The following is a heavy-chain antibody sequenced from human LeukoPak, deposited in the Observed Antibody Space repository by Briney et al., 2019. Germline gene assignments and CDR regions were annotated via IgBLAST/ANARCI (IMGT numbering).Heavy chain of an antibody. Sequence: SETLSLTCTVSGGSVSSGSYYWSWIRQPPGKGLEWIGYIYYSGSTNYNPSLKSRDTISVDTSKNQFSLKLSSVTAADTAVYYCARDPTVGATTWGQGTLVTVSS. CDR2: IYYSGST. CDR3: ARDPTVGATT. CDR1: GGSVSSGSYY. J-gene: IGHJ4*02. D-gene: IGHD1-26*01. V-gene: IGHV4-61*01.